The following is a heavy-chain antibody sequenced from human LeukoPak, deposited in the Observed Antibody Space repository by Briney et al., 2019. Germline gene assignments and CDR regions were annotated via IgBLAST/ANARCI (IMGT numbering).Heavy chain of an antibody. D-gene: IGHD2-15*01. CDR2: INPNSGGT. CDR1: GYTFTGYY. V-gene: IGHV1-2*02. Sequence: ASVKVSCKASGYTFTGYYMHWVRQAPGQGLEWMGWINPNSGGTNYAQKFQGRVTMTRDTSISTAYMELSRLRSDDTAVYYCARDCSGGSCYQYYFDYWGQGTLATVSS. J-gene: IGHJ4*02. CDR3: ARDCSGGSCYQYYFDY.